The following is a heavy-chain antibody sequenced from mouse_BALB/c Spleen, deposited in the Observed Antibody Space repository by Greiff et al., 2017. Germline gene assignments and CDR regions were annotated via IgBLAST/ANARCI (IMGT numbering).Heavy chain of an antibody. V-gene: IGHV5-17*02. CDR3: ARKRELGPDFDY. J-gene: IGHJ2*01. D-gene: IGHD4-1*01. CDR1: GFTFSSFG. Sequence: EVKLVESGGGLVQPGGSRKLSCAASGFTFSSFGMHWVRQTPGKGLEWVAYISSGSSTIYCADTVKGRFTISRDNPKNTLFLQMTSLRSEDTAMYYCARKRELGPDFDYRGQGTTRTVTS. CDR2: ISSGSSTI.